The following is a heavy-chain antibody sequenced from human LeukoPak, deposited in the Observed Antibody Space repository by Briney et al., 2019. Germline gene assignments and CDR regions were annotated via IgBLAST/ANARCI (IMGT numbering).Heavy chain of an antibody. CDR2: INPNSGGT. CDR1: GYTFTGYY. D-gene: IGHD6-19*01. CDR3: ARAPGRYSSGWHGWGWFDP. V-gene: IGHV1-2*02. J-gene: IGHJ5*02. Sequence: ASVKVSCKASGYTFTGYYVHWVRQAPGQGLEWMGWINPNSGGTNYAQKFQGRVTMSRDTSISTAYMELSRLRSDDTAVYYCARAPGRYSSGWHGWGWFDPWGQGTLVTVSS.